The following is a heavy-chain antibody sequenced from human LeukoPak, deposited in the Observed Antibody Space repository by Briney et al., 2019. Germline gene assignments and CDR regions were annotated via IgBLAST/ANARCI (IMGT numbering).Heavy chain of an antibody. D-gene: IGHD3-22*01. Sequence: GGSLRLSCTASGFTFGDYAMSWFRQAPGKGLEWVGFIRSKAYGGTTEYAASVKGRFTISRDDSKSIAYLQMNSLKTEDTAVYYCTRARVLDYDSSGYYLTSFDYWGQGTLVTVSS. CDR3: TRARVLDYDSSGYYLTSFDY. J-gene: IGHJ4*02. CDR1: GFTFGDYA. V-gene: IGHV3-49*03. CDR2: IRSKAYGGTT.